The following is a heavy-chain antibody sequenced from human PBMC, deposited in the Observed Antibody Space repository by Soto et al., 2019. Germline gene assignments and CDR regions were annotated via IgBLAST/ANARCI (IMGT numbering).Heavy chain of an antibody. CDR2: INHSGST. V-gene: IGHV4-34*01. CDR3: ARGHYDYIWGSYRLNWFDP. D-gene: IGHD3-16*02. J-gene: IGHJ5*02. Sequence: SETLSLTCAVYGGSFSSYYWRWIRQPPGKGLEWIGEINHSGSTNYNPSLKSRVTISVDTSKNQFSLKLSSVTAADTAVYYCARGHYDYIWGSYRLNWFDPWGQGTLVTVSS. CDR1: GGSFSSYY.